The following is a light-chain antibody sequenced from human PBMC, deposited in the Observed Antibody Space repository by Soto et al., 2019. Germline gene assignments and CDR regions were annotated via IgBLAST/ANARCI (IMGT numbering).Light chain of an antibody. J-gene: IGKJ4*01. Sequence: VMTQSPANMSVSPGERVTLSCRASQNVATYGACYQQKRGQAPRLLIYAASTRAADIPATFSGSESVTQFSITISSLQSEDSAVYCCQQSYVSVLSFGGATKGEI. CDR2: AAS. V-gene: IGKV3D-15*01. CDR1: QNVATY. CDR3: QQSYVSVLS.